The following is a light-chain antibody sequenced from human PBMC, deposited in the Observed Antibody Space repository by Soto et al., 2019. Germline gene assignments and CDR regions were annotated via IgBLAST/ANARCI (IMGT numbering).Light chain of an antibody. Sequence: EIVMTQSPATLSVSPGERATLSCRASQSVSSNLAWYQQKPGQAPRLLIYGASTRATGIPARFSGSGSGTEFTLTISSLQSEDFAVYYCQQYDSSLYTFGLGTKLEI. J-gene: IGKJ2*01. CDR2: GAS. CDR3: QQYDSSLYT. CDR1: QSVSSN. V-gene: IGKV3-15*01.